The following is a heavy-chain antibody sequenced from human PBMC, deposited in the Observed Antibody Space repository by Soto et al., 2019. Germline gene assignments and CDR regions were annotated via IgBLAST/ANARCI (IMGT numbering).Heavy chain of an antibody. CDR3: ARALCTNGVCYYYYYGMDV. CDR1: GDSFSTYA. CDR2: NIPIFGTV. Sequence: QVQLVQSGTEVKRPGSSVKVSCKASGDSFSTYAISWVRQAPGQGLEWMGGNIPIFGTVNYAEKFQGRVTITADKSTSTAYMELSSLRSEDTAVYYCARALCTNGVCYYYYYGMDVWGQGTTVTVSS. V-gene: IGHV1-69*14. D-gene: IGHD2-8*01. J-gene: IGHJ6*02.